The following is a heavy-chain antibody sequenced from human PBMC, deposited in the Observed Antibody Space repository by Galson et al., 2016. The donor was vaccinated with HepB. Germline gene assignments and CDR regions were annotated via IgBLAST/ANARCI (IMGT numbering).Heavy chain of an antibody. CDR2: ISYDGSKI. Sequence: SLRLSCAASGFTFSTYDMHWVRQAPGKGLEWVAVISYDGSKIYYADSVKGRFSISRDNSKNTLYLQMNSLRAEDTAVYYCAKDSHSSGWNYWGQGTLVTVSS. CDR1: GFTFSTYD. CDR3: AKDSHSSGWNY. V-gene: IGHV3-30*18. J-gene: IGHJ4*02. D-gene: IGHD6-19*01.